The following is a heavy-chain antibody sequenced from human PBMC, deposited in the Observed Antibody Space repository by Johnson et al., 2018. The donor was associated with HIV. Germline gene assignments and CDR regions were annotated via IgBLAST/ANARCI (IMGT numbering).Heavy chain of an antibody. CDR3: AKVRTTGTPGAFDI. CDR2: INWNGGST. V-gene: IGHV3-20*04. D-gene: IGHD1-1*01. CDR1: GFTFGDYA. J-gene: IGHJ3*02. Sequence: VQLVESGGGLVQPGRSLRLSCTASGFTFGDYAMSWFRQAPGKGLEWVSGINWNGGSTGYADSVKGRFTISRDNAKNSLYLQMNSLRAEDTALYYCAKVRTTGTPGAFDIWGQGTMVTVSS.